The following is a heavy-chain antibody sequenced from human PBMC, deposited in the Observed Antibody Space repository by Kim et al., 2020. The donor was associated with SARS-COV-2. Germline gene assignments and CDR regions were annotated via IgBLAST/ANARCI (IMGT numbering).Heavy chain of an antibody. V-gene: IGHV1-69*13. D-gene: IGHD2-21*02. CDR3: ARATTYCGGDCYSFYYGMDV. J-gene: IGHJ6*02. Sequence: SVKVSCKASGGTFSSYAISWVRQAPGQGLEWMGGIIPIFGTANYAQKFQGRVTITADESTSTAYMELSSLRSEDTAVYYCARATTYCGGDCYSFYYGMDVWGQGTTVTVSS. CDR2: IIPIFGTA. CDR1: GGTFSSYA.